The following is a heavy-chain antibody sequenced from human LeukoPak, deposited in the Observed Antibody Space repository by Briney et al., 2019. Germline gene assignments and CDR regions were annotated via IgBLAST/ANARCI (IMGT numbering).Heavy chain of an antibody. J-gene: IGHJ4*02. CDR1: GFTFHDYG. CDR3: VRDNDRDNDGPNDY. V-gene: IGHV3-9*03. Sequence: GRSLRLSFAASGFTFHDYGIHWVRQAPWKGLEWVSGSSWNSGDIRYADSGKGRFTISRDNAKTSLYLKMNSLRVEDMAFYYCVRDNDRDNDGPNDYWGQGTLVTVSS. D-gene: IGHD1-1*01. CDR2: SSWNSGDI.